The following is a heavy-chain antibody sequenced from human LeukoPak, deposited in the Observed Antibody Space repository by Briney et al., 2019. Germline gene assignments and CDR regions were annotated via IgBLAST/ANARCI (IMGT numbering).Heavy chain of an antibody. CDR2: ISSSSSYI. CDR3: AAWGYGDSYYYYMDV. V-gene: IGHV3-21*01. D-gene: IGHD4-17*01. Sequence: GGSLRLSCATSGFTFSSYSMNWVRQAPGKGLEWVSSISSSSSYIYYADSVKGRFTISRDNAKNSLFLQMNSLRAEDTAVYYCAAWGYGDSYYYYMDVWGKGTTVTVSS. CDR1: GFTFSSYS. J-gene: IGHJ6*03.